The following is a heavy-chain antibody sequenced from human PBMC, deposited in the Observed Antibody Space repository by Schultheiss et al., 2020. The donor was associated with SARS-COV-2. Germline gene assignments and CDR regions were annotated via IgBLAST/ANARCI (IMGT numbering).Heavy chain of an antibody. J-gene: IGHJ6*02. CDR1: GGSFSGYH. V-gene: IGHV4-34*01. D-gene: IGHD3-22*01. CDR3: ARGRGDSSGYYFSSYYYGMDV. Sequence: GSLRLSCAVYGGSFSGYHWSWIRQPPGKGLEWIGEINHSGSTNYNPSLKSRVTISVDTSKNQFSLKLSSVTAADTAVYYCARGRGDSSGYYFSSYYYGMDVWGQGTTVTVSS. CDR2: INHSGST.